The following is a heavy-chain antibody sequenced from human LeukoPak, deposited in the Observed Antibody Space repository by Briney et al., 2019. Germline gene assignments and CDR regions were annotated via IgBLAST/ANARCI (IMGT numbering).Heavy chain of an antibody. D-gene: IGHD3-10*01. CDR3: ARQSPRLWFGEANYFDY. CDR2: IYYSGST. J-gene: IGHJ4*02. Sequence: NPSETLSLTCTVSGGSISSSSYYWGWIRQPPGTGLEWIGSIYYSGSTYYNPSLKSRVTISVDTSKNQFSLKLSSVTAADTAVYYCARQSPRLWFGEANYFDYWGQGTLVTVSS. CDR1: GGSISSSSYY. V-gene: IGHV4-39*01.